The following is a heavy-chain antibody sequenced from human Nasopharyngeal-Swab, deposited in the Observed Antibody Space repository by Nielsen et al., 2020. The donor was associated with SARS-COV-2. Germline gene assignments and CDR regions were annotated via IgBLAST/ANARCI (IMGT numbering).Heavy chain of an antibody. D-gene: IGHD5-18*01. CDR3: ATWMTAHFDY. Sequence: SLKISCAASGFTFSSYGMHWVRQAPGKGLEWVAVISYDGSNKYYADSVKGRFTISRDNSKNTLYLQMNSLRAEDTAVYYCATWMTAHFDYWGQGTLVTVSS. J-gene: IGHJ4*02. CDR2: ISYDGSNK. CDR1: GFTFSSYG. V-gene: IGHV3-30*03.